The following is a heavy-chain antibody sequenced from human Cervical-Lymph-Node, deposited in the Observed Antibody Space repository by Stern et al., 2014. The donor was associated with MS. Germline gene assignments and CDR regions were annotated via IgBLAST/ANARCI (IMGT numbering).Heavy chain of an antibody. D-gene: IGHD6-13*01. CDR3: ARGYSTTYLDY. CDR2: IHPGNGDA. V-gene: IGHV1-3*01. CDR1: GYTFTNYA. Sequence: VQLVQSGAEVKKPGASVKVSCKASGYTFTNYALHWVRQAPGQRPEWMGWIHPGNGDAKYSQNFQDRVTITMDTSANTVYMELRSLRVEDTAMYYCARGYSTTYLDYWGQGTLVTVSS. J-gene: IGHJ4*02.